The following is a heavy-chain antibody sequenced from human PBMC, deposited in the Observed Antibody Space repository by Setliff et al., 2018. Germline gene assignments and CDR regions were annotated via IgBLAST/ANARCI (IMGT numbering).Heavy chain of an antibody. Sequence: SVTVSCKASGYTFTGYYIHWVRQAPGQGLEWMGWINAGNGDIRYSQNFQGRVTITRDTSASTAYMELSSLTSEDTAIYYCARGDVYSGSYYHFDYWGQGTLVTVSS. CDR2: INAGNGDI. V-gene: IGHV1-3*01. CDR3: ARGDVYSGSYYHFDY. J-gene: IGHJ4*02. D-gene: IGHD1-26*01. CDR1: GYTFTGYY.